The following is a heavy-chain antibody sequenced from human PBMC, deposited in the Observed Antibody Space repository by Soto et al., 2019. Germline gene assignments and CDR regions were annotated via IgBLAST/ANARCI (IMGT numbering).Heavy chain of an antibody. CDR3: ARERLDYYGMDV. CDR2: IIPILGIA. Sequence: SVKVSCKASGGTFSSYTISWVRQAPGQGLEWMGRIIPILGIANYAQKFQGRVTITADKSTSTAYMELSSLRSEDTAVYYCARERLDYYGMDVWGQGTTVTVSS. V-gene: IGHV1-69*04. CDR1: GGTFSSYT. J-gene: IGHJ6*02.